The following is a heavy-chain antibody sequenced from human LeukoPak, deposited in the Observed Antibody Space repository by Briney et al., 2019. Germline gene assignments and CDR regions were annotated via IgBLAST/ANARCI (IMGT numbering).Heavy chain of an antibody. J-gene: IGHJ4*02. V-gene: IGHV3-30*18. CDR1: GFTFSNYG. CDR3: AKDRSWFGDLTYFDY. CDR2: ISSDGSNK. D-gene: IGHD3-10*01. Sequence: GGSLRLSCGASGFTFSNYGMHWVRQAPGKGLEWVAVISSDGSNKYYADSVKGRFTISRDNSKNTLFLQMNSLRAEDTAVYYCAKDRSWFGDLTYFDYWGQGTLVTVSS.